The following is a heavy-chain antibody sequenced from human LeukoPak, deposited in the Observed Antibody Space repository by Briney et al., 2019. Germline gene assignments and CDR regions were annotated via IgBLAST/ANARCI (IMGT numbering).Heavy chain of an antibody. CDR2: MKPGGGEK. CDR3: ARDGSGYSNT. V-gene: IGHV3-7*01. D-gene: IGHD3-10*01. Sequence: PGGSLRLSCAASGFTFSNSWMSWLRQAPGKGLEWVANMKPGGGEKYYLGSVEGRFTISRDNAKNSLHLQMNSLRVEDTAVYFCARDGSGYSNTWGQGTLVTVSS. J-gene: IGHJ4*02. CDR1: GFTFSNSW.